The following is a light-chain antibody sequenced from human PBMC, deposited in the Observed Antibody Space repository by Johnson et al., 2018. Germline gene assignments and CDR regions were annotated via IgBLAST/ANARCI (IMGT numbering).Light chain of an antibody. Sequence: QSVLTQPPSVSAAPGQKVTISCSGSSSNIGNNYVSWYQQLPGTAPKLLIYENNNRPPGIPDRFSGSTPGTSATLGITRLQTGAEAAHYCGTWDSSLSAGNVFGTGTKVTVL. V-gene: IGLV1-51*02. CDR1: SSNIGNNY. CDR3: GTWDSSLSAGNV. J-gene: IGLJ1*01. CDR2: ENN.